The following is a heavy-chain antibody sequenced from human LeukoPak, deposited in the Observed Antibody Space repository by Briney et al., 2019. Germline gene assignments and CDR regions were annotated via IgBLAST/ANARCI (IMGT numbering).Heavy chain of an antibody. CDR2: INTSGGST. D-gene: IGHD4-23*01. J-gene: IGHJ5*02. V-gene: IGHV1-46*02. CDR1: GGTFNRYA. Sequence: GASVKVSCKASGGTFNRYAISWVRQAPGQGLEWMGIINTSGGSTTYAQKFQGRVSMTRDTSTSTVYLEVSSLRSEDTAVYYCARSQGGNTLWFDPWGQGTLVTVSS. CDR3: ARSQGGNTLWFDP.